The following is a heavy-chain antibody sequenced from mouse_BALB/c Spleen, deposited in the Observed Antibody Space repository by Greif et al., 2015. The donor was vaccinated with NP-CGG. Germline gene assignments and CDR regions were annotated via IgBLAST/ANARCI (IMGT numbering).Heavy chain of an antibody. D-gene: IGHD2-3*01. CDR2: INPDSSTI. Sequence: EVQLQQSGGGLVQPGGSLKLSCAASGFDFSRYWMSWVRQAPGKGLEWIGEINPDSSTINYTPSLKDKFIISRDNAKNTLYPQMSKVRSEDTALYYCARPIYDGYYVWFAYWGQGTLVTVSA. CDR3: ARPIYDGYYVWFAY. CDR1: GFDFSRYW. V-gene: IGHV4-1*02. J-gene: IGHJ3*01.